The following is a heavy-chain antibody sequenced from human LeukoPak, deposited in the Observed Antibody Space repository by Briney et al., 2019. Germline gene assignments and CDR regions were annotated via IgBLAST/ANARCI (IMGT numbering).Heavy chain of an antibody. CDR3: AKSGGYGLIDY. V-gene: IGHV4-39*01. CDR1: GASVSGSPYY. D-gene: IGHD1-26*01. Sequence: SETLSLTCTVSGASVSGSPYYWGWIRQPPGKGLEWIGSIYSSGSTYYNASLQSRFTISIETSKNQISLRLNSVTAADTAIYYCAKSGGYGLIDYWGQGTLVIVSS. J-gene: IGHJ4*02. CDR2: IYSSGST.